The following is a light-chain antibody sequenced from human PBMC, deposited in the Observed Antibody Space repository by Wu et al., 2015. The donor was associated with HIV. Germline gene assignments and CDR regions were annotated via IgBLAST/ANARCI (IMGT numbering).Light chain of an antibody. CDR1: QSISYW. CDR3: QQYDSYSWT. Sequence: IRITQSPSSLSASTGDRVTITCRASQSISYWLAWYQQKPGKAPKLLIYKTSNLEGGVPSRFSGSGSETEFTLTISSLQPDDFATYYCQQYDSYSWTFGQGTKVEIK. J-gene: IGKJ1*01. CDR2: KTS. V-gene: IGKV1-5*03.